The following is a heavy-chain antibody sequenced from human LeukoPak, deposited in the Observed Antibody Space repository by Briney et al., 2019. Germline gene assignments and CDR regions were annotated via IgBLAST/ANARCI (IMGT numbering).Heavy chain of an antibody. CDR3: AGGGTATTSSWPLTY. J-gene: IGHJ4*02. Sequence: SQTLSLTCAISGDSVSGNSAAWNWIRQSPSRGLEWLGRIYYRSKWYNDYAVSVKSRITINPGTSKNQFSLQLTSVTPEDTAVYYCAGGGTATTSSWPLTYWGQGTLVTVSS. D-gene: IGHD6-13*01. CDR2: IYYRSKWYN. CDR1: GDSVSGNSAA. V-gene: IGHV6-1*01.